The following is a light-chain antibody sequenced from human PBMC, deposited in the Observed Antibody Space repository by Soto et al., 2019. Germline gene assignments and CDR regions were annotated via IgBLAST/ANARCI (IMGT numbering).Light chain of an antibody. CDR3: QQDYSTLAT. CDR1: ESISRH. J-gene: IGKJ5*01. CDR2: AAS. Sequence: DIQMTQSPSSLSASVGDRVTITCRAAESISRHLNWYQQKPGRAPDLLLYAASTLQNGVPSRFTGSGSGTEFTLTITGLQLEDFATYYCQQDYSTLATFGQGTRLE. V-gene: IGKV1-39*01.